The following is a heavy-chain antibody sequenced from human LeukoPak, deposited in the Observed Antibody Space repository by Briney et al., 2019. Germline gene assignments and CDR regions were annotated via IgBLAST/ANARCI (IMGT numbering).Heavy chain of an antibody. CDR2: INPNSGGT. CDR3: AREVNRITMVRGESWFDP. D-gene: IGHD3-10*01. J-gene: IGHJ5*02. V-gene: IGHV1-2*02. CDR1: GYTFTGYY. Sequence: ASVKVSCKASGYTFTGYYMHWVRQAPGQGLEWMGWINPNSGGTNYAQKFQGRVTMTRDTSISTAYMELSRLRSDDTAVYYCAREVNRITMVRGESWFDPWGQGTLVTVPS.